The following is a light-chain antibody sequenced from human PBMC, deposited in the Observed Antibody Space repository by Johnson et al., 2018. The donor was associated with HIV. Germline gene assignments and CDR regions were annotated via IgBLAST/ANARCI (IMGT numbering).Light chain of an antibody. V-gene: IGLV1-51*01. CDR2: DNN. CDR1: NSNIGNNY. J-gene: IGLJ1*01. CDR3: GTWDSSLSGV. Sequence: QAVLTQPPSVSAAPGQKVTISCSGNNSNIGNNYVSWYQHLPGTAPKLLIYDNNKRPSGIPDRFSASKSGTSATLGIPGLQTEDEANYYCGTWDSSLSGVFGTGTKVTVL.